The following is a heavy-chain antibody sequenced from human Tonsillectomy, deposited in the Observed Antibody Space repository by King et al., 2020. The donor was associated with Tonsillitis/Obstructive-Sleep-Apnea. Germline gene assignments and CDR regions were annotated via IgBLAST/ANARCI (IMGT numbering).Heavy chain of an antibody. CDR2: IKRKTDGGTT. V-gene: IGHV3-15*01. CDR1: GFSFRDAW. Sequence: VQLVESGGDLVKPVGSLRLAWAASGFSFRDAWMSGVRQAAGKGLEGIGRIKRKTDGGTTELASPVKGRFTISRDDSKKTLYLQMNILETDDTAIYYCTWIGATSYKRTNYYFMDVWGKGTTVTVSS. D-gene: IGHD2-2*03. CDR3: TWIGATSYKRTNYYFMDV. J-gene: IGHJ6*03.